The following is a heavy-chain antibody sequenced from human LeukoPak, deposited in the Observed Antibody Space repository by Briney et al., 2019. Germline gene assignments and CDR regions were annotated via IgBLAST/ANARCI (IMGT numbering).Heavy chain of an antibody. CDR3: ASVRSHYVWGSYRYAIRN. J-gene: IGHJ4*02. Sequence: NPSETLSLTCTVSGGSISSYYWSWIRQPPGKGLEWIGYIYHTGSTSYSPSLKSRVTISADTSQNQFSLKLSSVTAADTAVYYCASVRSHYVWGSYRYAIRNWGQGTLVTVSS. D-gene: IGHD3-16*02. V-gene: IGHV4-59*12. CDR1: GGSISSYY. CDR2: IYHTGST.